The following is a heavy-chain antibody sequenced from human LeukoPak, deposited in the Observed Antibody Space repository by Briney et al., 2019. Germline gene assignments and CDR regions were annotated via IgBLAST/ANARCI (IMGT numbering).Heavy chain of an antibody. CDR2: MPQSGDEST. CDR3: ARVKSGFDP. V-gene: IGHV3-7*01. CDR1: GFIFSNYW. Sequence: GGSLRLSCVASGFIFSNYWMTWVRQAPGKGPEWVAYMPQSGDESTYYVDSVKGRFTISRDNAKSSLYLQMNSLRAEDTAVYFCARVKSGFDPWGQGTLVTVSS. J-gene: IGHJ5*02.